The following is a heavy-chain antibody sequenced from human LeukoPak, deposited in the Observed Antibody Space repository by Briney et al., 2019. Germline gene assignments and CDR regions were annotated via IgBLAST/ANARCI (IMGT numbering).Heavy chain of an antibody. Sequence: SETLSLTCTVSGGSFSSYYWSWIRQPPGKGLEWIGTIYYTGSTYYNPSLKSRVTISIDTSKNQFSLRLSSVTAADTAVYFCARASNYFDILYWGQGTLVTVSS. CDR3: ARASNYFDILY. V-gene: IGHV4-59*04. D-gene: IGHD3-22*01. CDR1: GGSFSSYY. J-gene: IGHJ4*02. CDR2: IYYTGST.